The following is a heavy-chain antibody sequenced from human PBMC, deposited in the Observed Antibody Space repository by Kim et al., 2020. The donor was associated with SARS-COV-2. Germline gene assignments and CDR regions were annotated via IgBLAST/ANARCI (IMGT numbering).Heavy chain of an antibody. Sequence: SVKGRFTVSRDNSKNTLYLLMNSLRAEDTAVYYCAKDGGQWLAQLYYFDYWGQGTLVTVSS. J-gene: IGHJ4*02. V-gene: IGHV3-30*02. D-gene: IGHD6-19*01. CDR3: AKDGGQWLAQLYYFDY.